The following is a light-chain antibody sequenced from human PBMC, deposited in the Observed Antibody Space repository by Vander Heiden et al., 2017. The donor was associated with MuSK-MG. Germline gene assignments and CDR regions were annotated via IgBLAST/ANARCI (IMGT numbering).Light chain of an antibody. CDR3: NSRDSSGNHLWV. J-gene: IGLJ3*02. V-gene: IGLV3-19*01. CDR1: SLRTYY. CDR2: GKN. Sequence: SSELTQDPAVSVALGQTVRIPCQGDSLRTYYASWYQQKPGQAPVLVIYGKNNRPSGSPERFSGSSSGHTASLTITGAQAEDEADYYCNSRDSSGNHLWVFGGGTKLTVL.